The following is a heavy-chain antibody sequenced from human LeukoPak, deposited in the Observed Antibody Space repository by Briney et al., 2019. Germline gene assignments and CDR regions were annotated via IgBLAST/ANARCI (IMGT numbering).Heavy chain of an antibody. Sequence: GGSLRLSCAASGFTFSSYGMHWVRQAPVKGLEWVAVIWYDGSNKYYADSVKGRFTISRDNSKNTLYLQMNSLRAEDTAVYYCARDHSRGENHWGQGTLVTVSS. V-gene: IGHV3-33*01. CDR3: ARDHSRGENH. CDR1: GFTFSSYG. J-gene: IGHJ5*02. D-gene: IGHD5-12*01. CDR2: IWYDGSNK.